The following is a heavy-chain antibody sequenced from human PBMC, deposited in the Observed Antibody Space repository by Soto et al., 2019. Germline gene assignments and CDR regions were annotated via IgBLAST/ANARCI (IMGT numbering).Heavy chain of an antibody. D-gene: IGHD2-2*02. Sequence: QVQLVESGGGVVQPGRSLRLSCAASGFTFSSYAMHWVRQAPGKGLEWVAVISYDGSNKYYADSVKGRFTISRDNSKNTLYLQMNSLRAEDTAVYYCARGPVVPAAIGVEYYYGMDVWGQGTTVTVSS. CDR3: ARGPVVPAAIGVEYYYGMDV. CDR1: GFTFSSYA. J-gene: IGHJ6*02. V-gene: IGHV3-30-3*01. CDR2: ISYDGSNK.